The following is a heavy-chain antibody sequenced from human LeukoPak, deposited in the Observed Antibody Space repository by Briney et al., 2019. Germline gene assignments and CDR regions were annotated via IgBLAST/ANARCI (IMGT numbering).Heavy chain of an antibody. V-gene: IGHV3-23*01. J-gene: IGHJ4*02. CDR1: GFTFSSYA. Sequence: SGGSLRLSCAASGFTFSSYAMSWVRQAPGKGLEWVSAISGSGGSTYYADSVKGRFIISRDNSKNTLYLQMNSLRAEDTAVYYCAKDTTARYYYFDYWGQGTLVTVSS. D-gene: IGHD1-26*01. CDR3: AKDTTARYYYFDY. CDR2: ISGSGGST.